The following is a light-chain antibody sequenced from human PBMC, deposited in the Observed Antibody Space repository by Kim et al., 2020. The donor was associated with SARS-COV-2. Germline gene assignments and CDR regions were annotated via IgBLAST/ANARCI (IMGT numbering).Light chain of an antibody. CDR1: ISNIVNND. Sequence: GQKVTNSCSATISNIVNNDVSWYQQLPGSAPKLLIYDYDYRPSSIPDRFSGSKSYTSATLVITGLQTGDEADYYCGTWDSALSIAVFGGGTQLTVL. V-gene: IGLV1-51*01. CDR2: DYD. CDR3: GTWDSALSIAV. J-gene: IGLJ2*01.